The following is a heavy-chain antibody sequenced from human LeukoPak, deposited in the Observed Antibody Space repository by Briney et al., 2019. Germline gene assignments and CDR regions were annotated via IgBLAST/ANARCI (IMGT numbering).Heavy chain of an antibody. CDR3: ARDSDTTDWAWVY. Sequence: ASVKVSCKASGYAFSMYSKYTIHWVRQAPGQRPEWMGWINAGFGETRYRQKFQGRVTLSVDTSANTVYMELNSLTSEDTAVYYCARDSDTTDWAWVYWGQGTLVTVSS. J-gene: IGHJ4*02. CDR2: INAGFGET. V-gene: IGHV1-3*01. CDR1: GYAFSMYSKYT. D-gene: IGHD3-9*01.